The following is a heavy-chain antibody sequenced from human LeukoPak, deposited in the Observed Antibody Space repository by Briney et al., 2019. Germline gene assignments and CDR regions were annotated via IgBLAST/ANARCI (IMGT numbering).Heavy chain of an antibody. CDR3: AGYSGYDRTLYYFDY. CDR1: GYSISSGYY. D-gene: IGHD5-12*01. CDR2: IYHSGST. Sequence: PSETLSLTCTVSGYSISSGYYWGWIRQPPGKGLEWIGSIYHSGSTYYNPSLKSRVTISVDTSKNQFSLKLSSVTAADTAVYYCAGYSGYDRTLYYFDYWGQGTLVTVSS. V-gene: IGHV4-38-2*02. J-gene: IGHJ4*02.